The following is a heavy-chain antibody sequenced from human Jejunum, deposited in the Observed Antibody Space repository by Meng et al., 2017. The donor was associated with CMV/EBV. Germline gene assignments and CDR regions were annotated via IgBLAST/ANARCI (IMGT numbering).Heavy chain of an antibody. CDR1: GFTFSSNW. CDR3: ARVEQEMC. V-gene: IGHV3-74*01. J-gene: IGHJ4*02. Sequence: EVRLVEAGGRLVQPGGSRRLSCAASGFTFSSNWMQWVGQAPGKGLVWVSHINSDGSETNYADSVKGRFTISRDNAKNTLYLQMNSLRDEDTAVYYCARVEQEMCWGQGTLVTVSS. CDR2: INSDGSET. D-gene: IGHD1/OR15-1a*01.